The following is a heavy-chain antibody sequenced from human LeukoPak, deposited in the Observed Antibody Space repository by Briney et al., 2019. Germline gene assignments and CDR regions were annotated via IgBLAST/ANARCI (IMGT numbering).Heavy chain of an antibody. CDR2: MHYSGST. CDR3: ARLGRLVFYFDY. CDR1: GGSISSTSYY. J-gene: IGHJ4*02. D-gene: IGHD1-26*01. V-gene: IGHV4-39*01. Sequence: SEALPLTCSVSGGSISSTSYYWAWIRRPPGKGLEWIASMHYSGSTYYNPSLKSRVAISLDTSRNQFSLNLSSVTAADTPVYFCARLGRLVFYFDYWGQGTLVSVSS.